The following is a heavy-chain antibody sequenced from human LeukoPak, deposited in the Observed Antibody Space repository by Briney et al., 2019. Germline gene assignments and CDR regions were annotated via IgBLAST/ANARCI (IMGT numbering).Heavy chain of an antibody. CDR2: IYHSGST. D-gene: IGHD3-10*01. J-gene: IGHJ4*02. CDR1: GYSISSGYY. CDR3: ARTLEDYYGSGSGPTHPFDY. V-gene: IGHV4-38-2*02. Sequence: SETLSLTCTVSGYSISSGYYWGWIRPPPGKGLEWIGSIYHSGSTYYNPSLKSRVTISVDTSKNQFSLKLSSVTAADTAVYYCARTLEDYYGSGSGPTHPFDYWGQGTLVTVSS.